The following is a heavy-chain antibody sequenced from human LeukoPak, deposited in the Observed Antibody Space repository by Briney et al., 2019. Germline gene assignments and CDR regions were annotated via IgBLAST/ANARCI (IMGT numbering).Heavy chain of an antibody. CDR2: IRYDGSNK. CDR1: GFTFSSYG. J-gene: IGHJ4*02. D-gene: IGHD2-21*02. V-gene: IGHV3-30*02. Sequence: GGSLRLSCAASGFTFSSYGMHWVRQAPGKGLEWVAFIRYDGSNKYYADSAKGRFTISRDNSKNTLYLQMNSLRAEDTAVYYCAKDQIVVTAIWGGDYWGQGTLVTVSS. CDR3: AKDQIVVTAIWGGDY.